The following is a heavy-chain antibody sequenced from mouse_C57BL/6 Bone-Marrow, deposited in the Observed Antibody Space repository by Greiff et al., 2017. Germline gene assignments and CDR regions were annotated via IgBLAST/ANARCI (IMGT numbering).Heavy chain of an antibody. J-gene: IGHJ3*01. CDR1: GYTFTDYN. D-gene: IGHD2-4*01. CDR2: INPNNGGT. Sequence: VQLKESGPELVKPGASVKIPCKASGYTFTDYNMDWVKQSHGKSLEWIGDINPNNGGTIYNQKFKGKATLTVDKSSSTAYMELRSLTSEDTAVYYCARCDYGAWFAYWGQGTLVTVSA. CDR3: ARCDYGAWFAY. V-gene: IGHV1-18*01.